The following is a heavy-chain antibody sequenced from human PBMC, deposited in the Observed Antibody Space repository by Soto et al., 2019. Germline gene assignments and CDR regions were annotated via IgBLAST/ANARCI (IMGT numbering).Heavy chain of an antibody. V-gene: IGHV3-9*01. CDR3: AKDNPSDYYGSGSYYTGWFDP. CDR1: GFTFDDYA. J-gene: IGHJ5*02. CDR2: ISWNSGSI. Sequence: EVQLVESGGGLVQPGRSLRLSCAASGFTFDDYAMHWVRQAPGKGLEWVSGISWNSGSIGYADSVKGRFTISRDNAKNSLYLQMNSLRAEDTALYYCAKDNPSDYYGSGSYYTGWFDPWGQGTLVTVSS. D-gene: IGHD3-10*01.